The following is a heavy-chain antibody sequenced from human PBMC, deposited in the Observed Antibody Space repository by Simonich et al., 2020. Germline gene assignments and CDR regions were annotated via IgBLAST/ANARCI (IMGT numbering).Heavy chain of an antibody. CDR2: IKQDGSEK. D-gene: IGHD7-27*01. V-gene: IGHV3-7*01. Sequence: EVQLVESGGGLVQPGGSLRLYCAASGFTFSSYWMSWVRQAPGKGLEWVANIKQDGSEKYYVDSVKGRFTISRDNAKNSRYLQMNSLRAEDTAVYYCARDGLGTAYYYYMDVWGKGTTVTVSS. CDR3: ARDGLGTAYYYYMDV. J-gene: IGHJ6*03. CDR1: GFTFSSYW.